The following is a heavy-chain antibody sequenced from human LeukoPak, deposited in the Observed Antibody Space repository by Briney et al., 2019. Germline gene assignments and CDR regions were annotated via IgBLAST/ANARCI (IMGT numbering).Heavy chain of an antibody. D-gene: IGHD5-24*01. V-gene: IGHV3-23*01. CDR1: GFTFSSYA. Sequence: PGGSLRLSCAASGFTFSSYAMNWVRQAPGKGLEWVSAISGSGSTTYYADSVKGRFTISRDNSKNTLFLQMNSLRAEDTAVYYCAKSGYNRFDYWGQGTLVTVSS. CDR2: ISGSGSTT. CDR3: AKSGYNRFDY. J-gene: IGHJ4*02.